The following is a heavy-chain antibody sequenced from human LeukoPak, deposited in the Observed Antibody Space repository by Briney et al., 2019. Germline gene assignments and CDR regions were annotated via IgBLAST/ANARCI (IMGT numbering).Heavy chain of an antibody. Sequence: PGGSLRPSCEVSGFTINNRGMHWVRQAPGKGLEWVAMISHDGNVEFYLDSVKGRFTISRDNSKNTLYLQMNSLTTDDTAIYYCAKDWGVSGWYNWFDSWGQGTQVTVSS. CDR3: AKDWGVSGWYNWFDS. V-gene: IGHV3-30*18. J-gene: IGHJ5*01. D-gene: IGHD6-19*01. CDR2: ISHDGNVE. CDR1: GFTINNRG.